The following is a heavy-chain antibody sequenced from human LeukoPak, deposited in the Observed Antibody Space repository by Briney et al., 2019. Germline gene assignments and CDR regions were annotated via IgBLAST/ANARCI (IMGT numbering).Heavy chain of an antibody. CDR1: GGSISTYY. Sequence: PSETLSLTCTVSGGSISTYYWSWIRQPPGKGLEWIGYIYYSGSTNYNPSLKSRVTTSVDTSKDQFSLKLSSVTAADTAVYYCARDTGTVVDYWGQGTLVTVSS. D-gene: IGHD4-23*01. CDR3: ARDTGTVVDY. J-gene: IGHJ4*02. V-gene: IGHV4-59*01. CDR2: IYYSGST.